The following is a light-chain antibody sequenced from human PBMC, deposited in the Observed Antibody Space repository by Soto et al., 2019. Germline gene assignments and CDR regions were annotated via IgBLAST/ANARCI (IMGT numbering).Light chain of an antibody. Sequence: VLMTQTPLSLSVAPGQPACISCRSSQSLLHITGETFLFWYLQKPGQSPQLXIYEVSTRVSGVPDRFSGSESGTDGTIEISRVETDDGSMYYCMQSTQLPPTFGQGTRLEIK. V-gene: IGKV2D-29*02. CDR3: MQSTQLPPT. CDR2: EVS. J-gene: IGKJ5*01. CDR1: QSLLHITGETF.